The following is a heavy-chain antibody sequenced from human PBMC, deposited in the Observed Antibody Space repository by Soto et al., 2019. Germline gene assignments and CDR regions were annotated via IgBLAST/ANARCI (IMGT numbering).Heavy chain of an antibody. CDR1: GGTFSSYA. V-gene: IGHV1-69*06. D-gene: IGHD3-22*01. CDR3: APYYYDSRGYVHPNWFDP. CDR2: IIPIFGTA. J-gene: IGHJ5*02. Sequence: QVQLVQSGAEVKKPGSSVKVSCKASGGTFSSYAISWVRQAPGQGLEWMGGIIPIFGTANYAQKFQDIVTITADKSPRTAYLELRRVRSEDTAVYYWAPYYYDSRGYVHPNWFDPWGQGTLVTVSS.